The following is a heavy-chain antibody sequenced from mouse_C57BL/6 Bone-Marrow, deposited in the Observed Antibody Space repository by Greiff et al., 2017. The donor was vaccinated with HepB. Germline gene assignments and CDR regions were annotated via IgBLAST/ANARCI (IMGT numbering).Heavy chain of an antibody. V-gene: IGHV7-1*01. CDR2: SRNEANDYTT. J-gene: IGHJ4*01. D-gene: IGHD2-2*01. CDR3: ARDGDGYGYAMDY. CDR1: GFTFSDFY. Sequence: EVKLVESGGGLVQSGRSLRLSCATSGFTFSDFYMEWVRQAPGKGLEWIAASRNEANDYTTEYSASVKGRFTVSRATSQSILYLQMNALRAEDTAIDVCARDGDGYGYAMDYWGQGASVTVSS.